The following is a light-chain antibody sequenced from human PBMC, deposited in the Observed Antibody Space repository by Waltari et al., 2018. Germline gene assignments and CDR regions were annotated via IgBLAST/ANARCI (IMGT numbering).Light chain of an antibody. Sequence: QSVLTQPPSASGTPGQRVSISCSGIASNIGSDTVNWYQQLPGTAPKLLIYIDNRRPSGVPDRFSGSKSGTSASLAISGLQSEDEADYFCAAWDKSLNGVVFGGGTRLTVL. V-gene: IGLV1-44*01. J-gene: IGLJ2*01. CDR3: AAWDKSLNGVV. CDR1: ASNIGSDT. CDR2: IDN.